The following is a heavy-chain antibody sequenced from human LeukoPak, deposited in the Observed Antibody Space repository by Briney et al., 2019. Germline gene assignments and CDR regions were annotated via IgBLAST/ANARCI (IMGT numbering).Heavy chain of an antibody. V-gene: IGHV3-21*01. Sequence: GGSLRLSCAASGFTFSSYSMNWVRQAPGKGLEWVSSISSSSSYIYYADSVKGRFTISRDNAKNSLYLQMNSLRAEDTAVYYCARDLGGGSYPYYFDYWGQGTLVTVSS. CDR2: ISSSSSYI. D-gene: IGHD1-26*01. CDR1: GFTFSSYS. J-gene: IGHJ4*02. CDR3: ARDLGGGSYPYYFDY.